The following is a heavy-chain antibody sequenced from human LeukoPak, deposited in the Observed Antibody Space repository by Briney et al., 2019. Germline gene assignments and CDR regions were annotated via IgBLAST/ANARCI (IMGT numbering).Heavy chain of an antibody. J-gene: IGHJ3*02. D-gene: IGHD2-21*02. V-gene: IGHV3-15*01. CDR2: IKTKTDGGIR. CDR1: GFTFSNTW. Sequence: KPWGSLRLSCAASGFTFSNTWMSWVRQAPGNGLEWVGRIKTKTDGGIRDYATSVKGRFTISRDDSNNKVYLQMNNLQTEDTAVYYCRGVTSSDFDIWGQGTMVTVSS. CDR3: RGVTSSDFDI.